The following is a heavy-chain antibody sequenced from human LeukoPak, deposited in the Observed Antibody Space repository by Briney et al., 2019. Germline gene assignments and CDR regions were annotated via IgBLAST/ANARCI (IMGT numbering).Heavy chain of an antibody. J-gene: IGHJ4*02. CDR3: ARVGDCSGGSCYAFDY. D-gene: IGHD2-15*01. Sequence: PSETLSLTCTVSGGSISAYYWSWIRQPPGKGLEWIGYIYNSGSTNYNPSLKSRVTISVDTSENQFSLKLSSVTAADTAVYYCARVGDCSGGSCYAFDYWGQGTLVTVSS. V-gene: IGHV4-59*01. CDR1: GGSISAYY. CDR2: IYNSGST.